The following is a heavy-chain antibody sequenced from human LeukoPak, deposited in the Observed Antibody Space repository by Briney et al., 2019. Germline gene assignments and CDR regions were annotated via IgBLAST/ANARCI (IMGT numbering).Heavy chain of an antibody. J-gene: IGHJ3*02. Sequence: GGSLRLSCAASGFTVSSSYMSWVRQAPGKGLEWVSIIYSGGTTYYADSVQGRFTISRDNSKNTLYLQLNSLRAEDTAAYYCAKRGDTLQAFDIWGQGTMVTVSS. V-gene: IGHV3-53*01. CDR2: IYSGGTT. CDR1: GFTVSSSY. D-gene: IGHD1-26*01. CDR3: AKRGDTLQAFDI.